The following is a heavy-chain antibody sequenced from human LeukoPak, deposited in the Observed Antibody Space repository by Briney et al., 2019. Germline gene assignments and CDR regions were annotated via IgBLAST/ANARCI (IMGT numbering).Heavy chain of an antibody. D-gene: IGHD6-13*01. J-gene: IGHJ4*02. CDR2: ISWDGGST. V-gene: IGHV3-43*01. CDR1: GFTFDDYT. CDR3: AKDMVAAGMETYFDY. Sequence: PGGSLRLSCAASGFTFDDYTMHWVRQAPGKGLEWVSLISWDGGSTYYADSVKGRFTISRDNSKNSLYLQMNSLRTEDTALYYCAKDMVAAGMETYFDYWGQGTLVTVSS.